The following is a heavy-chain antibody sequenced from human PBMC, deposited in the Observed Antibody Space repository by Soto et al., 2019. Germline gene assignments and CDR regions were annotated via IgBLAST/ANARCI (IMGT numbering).Heavy chain of an antibody. J-gene: IGHJ6*03. CDR2: ISVDSGNT. Sequence: QVQLVQSGAELKKPGASAKVSCKASGYIFTSYGISWVRQAPGQGLEWMAWISVDSGNTNYAQNFQGRVTMTTDPSASTAHMELRSLRSDDTAVYYCARFNGSGTNYYMDVWGKGTTVIVSS. V-gene: IGHV1-18*01. CDR3: ARFNGSGTNYYMDV. CDR1: GYIFTSYG. D-gene: IGHD3-10*01.